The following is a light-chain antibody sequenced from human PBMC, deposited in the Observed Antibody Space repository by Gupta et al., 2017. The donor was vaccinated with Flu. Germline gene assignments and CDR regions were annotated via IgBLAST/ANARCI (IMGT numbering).Light chain of an antibody. Sequence: ESAILSCRASQSVDSSLAWYQQRPGQAPRLLIYDASTRAAGIPARFSGSGSGTDFTLTISSLEPEDFALYYCQQRSRWPPWTFGQGTKVEIK. CDR2: DAS. CDR1: QSVDSS. J-gene: IGKJ1*01. V-gene: IGKV3-11*01. CDR3: QQRSRWPPWT.